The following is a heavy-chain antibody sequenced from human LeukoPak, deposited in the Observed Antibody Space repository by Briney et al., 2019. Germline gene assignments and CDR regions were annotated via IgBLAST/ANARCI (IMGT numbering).Heavy chain of an antibody. CDR2: ISSDGSNK. D-gene: IGHD6-19*01. V-gene: IGHV3-30-3*01. J-gene: IGHJ4*02. CDR1: GFTFSSYA. CDR3: ARTDISGWSRPLDC. Sequence: GGSLRLSCAASGFTFSSYAMHWVRQAPGKGLEWVAVISSDGSNKYYAGSVEGRFTISRDNYNNTLLLQMNSLRAEDTAVYYCARTDISGWSRPLDCWGQGTLVTVSS.